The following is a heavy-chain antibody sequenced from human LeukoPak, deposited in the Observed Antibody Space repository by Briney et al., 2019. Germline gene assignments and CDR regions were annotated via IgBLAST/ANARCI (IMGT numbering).Heavy chain of an antibody. J-gene: IGHJ5*02. CDR2: ISIYNGNT. CDR1: GYTFTNYG. V-gene: IGHV1-18*01. Sequence: GASVKVSCKASGYTFTNYGISGVRQAPGQGREGMDWISIYNGNTDYAQKLRGRDTMTTHTSTRTAHMELRSLRSDDTAVYYCARITYDFWSGYYMPDDPWGQGTLVTVSS. D-gene: IGHD3-3*01. CDR3: ARITYDFWSGYYMPDDP.